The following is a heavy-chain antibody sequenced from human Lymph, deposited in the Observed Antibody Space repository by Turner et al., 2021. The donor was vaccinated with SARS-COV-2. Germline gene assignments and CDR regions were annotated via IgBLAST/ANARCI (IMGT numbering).Heavy chain of an antibody. CDR3: ATKYCSGGSCSYFDY. D-gene: IGHD2-15*01. CDR1: GCPLSASHW. Sequence: QVQLQESGPGLVRPSGPLSLPCAVSGCPLSASHWWSWVRQPPGKGLEWIGEIYHSGNNNYNPSLKSRVTRSVDKSKNQFSLKLSSVTAADTAVYYCATKYCSGGSCSYFDYWGQGTLVTVSS. CDR2: IYHSGNN. V-gene: IGHV4-4*02. J-gene: IGHJ4*02.